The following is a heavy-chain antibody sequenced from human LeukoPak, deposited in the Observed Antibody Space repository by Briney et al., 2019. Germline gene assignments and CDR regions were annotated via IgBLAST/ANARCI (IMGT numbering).Heavy chain of an antibody. CDR1: GFTVSTNS. V-gene: IGHV3-20*04. CDR2: INWNGGST. D-gene: IGHD2-15*01. J-gene: IGHJ4*02. CDR3: AREYCSGGSCYSFDY. Sequence: GGSLRLSCTVSGFTVSTNSMSWVRQAPGKGLEWVSGINWNGGSTGYADSVKGRFTISRDNAKNSLYLQMNSRRAEDTALYYCAREYCSGGSCYSFDYWGQGTLVTVSS.